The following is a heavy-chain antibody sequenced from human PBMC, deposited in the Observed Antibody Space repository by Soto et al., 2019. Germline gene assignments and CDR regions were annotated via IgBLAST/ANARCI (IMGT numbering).Heavy chain of an antibody. CDR2: IIPIFRTP. V-gene: IGHV1-69*01. J-gene: IGHJ5*02. D-gene: IGHD5-12*01. CDR1: GVTFSSFA. Sequence: QVQLVQSGAEVKQPGSSVKVSCQASGVTFSSFAISWVRQAPGQGLEWMGGIIPIFRTPNYAQNFQGRVTSTADESKSSVYMELSSLRSQDPAVYYCARRTGSGFRPGTHRLNWFDPWGQGNLVTVSS. CDR3: ARRTGSGFRPGTHRLNWFDP.